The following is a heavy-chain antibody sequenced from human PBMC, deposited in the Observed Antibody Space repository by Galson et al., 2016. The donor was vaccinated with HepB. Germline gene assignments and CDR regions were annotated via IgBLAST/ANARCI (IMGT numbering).Heavy chain of an antibody. CDR1: GFPFGDSA. Sequence: SLRLSCAASGFPFGDSAMSWFRQAPGKGLEWVGFIRSKAYGGTAEFAASVKGRFTISRDDFKNIAYLQMNSLKTEDTAVYFCSRGRYSSGYYTATYFFDLGGQGTLVTVSS. CDR3: SRGRYSSGYYTATYFFDL. CDR2: IRSKAYGGTA. V-gene: IGHV3-49*03. D-gene: IGHD2-15*01. J-gene: IGHJ4*02.